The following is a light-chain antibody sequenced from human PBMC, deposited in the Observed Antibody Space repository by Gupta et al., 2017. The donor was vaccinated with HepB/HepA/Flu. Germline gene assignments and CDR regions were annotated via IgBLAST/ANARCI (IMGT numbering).Light chain of an antibody. V-gene: IGKV3-15*01. Sequence: EIGMTQYPGTLSVSPGERATLSCRASQSISTYLAWYQQKPGQAPRLLIYGAFTRAIGVPARFSGSGSGTEFTLTINSLHSEDFAIYYCQQHNNWPRTFGQGTKVEIK. CDR1: QSISTY. J-gene: IGKJ1*01. CDR2: GAF. CDR3: QQHNNWPRT.